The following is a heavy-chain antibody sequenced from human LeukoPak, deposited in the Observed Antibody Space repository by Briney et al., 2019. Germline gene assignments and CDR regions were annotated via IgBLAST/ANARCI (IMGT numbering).Heavy chain of an antibody. D-gene: IGHD3-16*02. CDR3: ASENYDYVWGSYRYFDY. CDR1: GFTFSGSA. J-gene: IGHJ4*02. V-gene: IGHV3-73*01. CDR2: IRSKANSYAT. Sequence: GGSLRLSCAASGFTFSGSAMHWVRQASGKGLEWVGRIRSKANSYATAYAASVKGRFTISRDDSKNTAYLQMNSLRAEDTAVYYCASENYDYVWGSYRYFDYWGQGTLVTVSS.